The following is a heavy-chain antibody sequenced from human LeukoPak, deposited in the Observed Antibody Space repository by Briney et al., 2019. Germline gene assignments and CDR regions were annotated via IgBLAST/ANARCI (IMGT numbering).Heavy chain of an antibody. CDR1: EFSVGSNY. CDR2: IYSGGST. V-gene: IGHV3-66*01. CDR3: ASGPSGYHNT. D-gene: IGHD5-12*01. J-gene: IGHJ4*02. Sequence: LSGGSLRLSCAASEFSVGSNYMTWVRQAPGKGLEWVSLIYSGGSTYYADSVKGRFTISRDNSKNTLYLQMNSLRAEDTAVYYCASGPSGYHNTGGQGTLVTVSS.